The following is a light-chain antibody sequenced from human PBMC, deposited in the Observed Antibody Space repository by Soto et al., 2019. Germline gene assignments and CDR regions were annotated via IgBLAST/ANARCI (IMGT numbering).Light chain of an antibody. Sequence: DIQMTQSPSTLSASVGDRVTITCRASQSISSWLAWYQQKPGKAPKLLIYDASSLESGVPSRFSGSGSGTEFTLTISSLQPDDFGTYYCKQYNSYWTFGQGTKVEIK. J-gene: IGKJ1*01. V-gene: IGKV1-5*01. CDR3: KQYNSYWT. CDR1: QSISSW. CDR2: DAS.